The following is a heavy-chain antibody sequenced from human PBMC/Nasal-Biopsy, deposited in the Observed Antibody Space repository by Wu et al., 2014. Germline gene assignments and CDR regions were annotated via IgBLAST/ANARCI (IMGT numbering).Heavy chain of an antibody. CDR3: ARLVSYDSSGYDAFDI. CDR1: GGSISSSSYY. D-gene: IGHD3-22*01. Sequence: TLSLTCTVSGGSISSSSYYWSWIRQPAGKGLEWIGRIYTSGSTYYNPSLKSRVTISVDTSKNQFSLKLSSVTAADTAVYYCARLVSYDSSGYDAFDIWGQGTMVTVSS. CDR2: IYTSGST. V-gene: IGHV4-61*02. J-gene: IGHJ3*02.